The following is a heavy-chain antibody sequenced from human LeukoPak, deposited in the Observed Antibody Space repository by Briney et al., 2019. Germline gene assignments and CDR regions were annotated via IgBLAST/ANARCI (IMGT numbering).Heavy chain of an antibody. CDR3: TTDETPPS. Sequence: GGSLRLSCAVSGFTFSNAWMSWVRQAPGKGLGWIARIKSKTDGGTTDYTAPVKGRFTISRDDSKNTLYMQMNSLKTEDTAVYYCTTDETPPSWGQGTLVTVSS. CDR1: GFTFSNAW. CDR2: IKSKTDGGTT. V-gene: IGHV3-15*01. D-gene: IGHD2-15*01. J-gene: IGHJ4*02.